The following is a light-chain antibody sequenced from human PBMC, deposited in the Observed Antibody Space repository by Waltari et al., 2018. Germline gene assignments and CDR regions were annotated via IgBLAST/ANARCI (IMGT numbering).Light chain of an antibody. J-gene: IGLJ3*02. CDR2: YDN. Sequence: QSALTQPPSTSGTPGQTITISCSGSGSNVETNPVNWYQQLPGTAPKLLIYYDNQRPSGVPDRLSGSRSGTSVSLAISGLQSEDEADYYCAAWDDSLSGYWVFGGGTKVTVL. CDR3: AAWDDSLSGYWV. V-gene: IGLV1-44*01. CDR1: GSNVETNP.